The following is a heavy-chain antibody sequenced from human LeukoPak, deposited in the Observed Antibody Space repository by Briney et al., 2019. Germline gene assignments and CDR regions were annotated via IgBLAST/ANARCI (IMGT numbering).Heavy chain of an antibody. CDR3: AKDRAAAGHDAFDI. J-gene: IGHJ3*02. CDR1: GFTFDDYA. V-gene: IGHV3-9*01. D-gene: IGHD6-13*01. CDR2: ISWNSGSI. Sequence: GGSLRLSCAASGFTFDDYAMHWVRQAPGKGLEWVSGISWNSGSIGYADSVKGRFTISRDNAKNSLYLQMNSLRAEDTALYYCAKDRAAAGHDAFDIWGQGTMVTVSS.